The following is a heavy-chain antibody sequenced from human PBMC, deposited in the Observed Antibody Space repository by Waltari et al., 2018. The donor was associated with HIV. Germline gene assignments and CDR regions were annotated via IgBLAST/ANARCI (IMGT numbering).Heavy chain of an antibody. Sequence: QVQLRESGPGLVRPSQTLSLTCNISGGSIGSGDHYWNWIRQHPGRGLEWIGYIFDRGTTYYNPSVSGRVTISLDTSKNQVSLKLTSVTAADTAVYFCSRGDLGYGYDNYFDYWGQGILVTVSS. V-gene: IGHV4-31*03. CDR1: GGSIGSGDHY. CDR3: SRGDLGYGYDNYFDY. CDR2: IFDRGTT. J-gene: IGHJ4*02. D-gene: IGHD2-15*01.